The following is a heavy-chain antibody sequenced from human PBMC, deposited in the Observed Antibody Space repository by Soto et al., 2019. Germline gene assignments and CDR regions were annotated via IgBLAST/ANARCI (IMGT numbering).Heavy chain of an antibody. D-gene: IGHD2-15*01. CDR1: GYTFTSYA. J-gene: IGHJ4*02. CDR2: INAGDGNT. Sequence: GASVKVSCKASGYTFTSYAMHWVRQAPGQRLEGMGWINAGDGNTKYSQKFQGRVTITRDTSASTAYMELSSLRSEDTAVYYCARDGIVVVAATPGWFDYWGQGTLVTVSS. CDR3: ARDGIVVVAATPGWFDY. V-gene: IGHV1-3*01.